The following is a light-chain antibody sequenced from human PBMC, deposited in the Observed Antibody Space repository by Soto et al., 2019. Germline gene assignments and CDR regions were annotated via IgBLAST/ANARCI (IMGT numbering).Light chain of an antibody. CDR2: EVT. V-gene: IGLV2-8*01. J-gene: IGLJ3*02. Sequence: QSALTQPPSASGSPGQSVTISCTGTSSDVGAYNYVSWYQQHAGKAPKLVIYEVTKRPSGVPDRFSGSKSANTASLTVSGLQAEDEADYCCGSFASSNTGVFGGGTQLTVL. CDR3: GSFASSNTGV. CDR1: SSDVGAYNY.